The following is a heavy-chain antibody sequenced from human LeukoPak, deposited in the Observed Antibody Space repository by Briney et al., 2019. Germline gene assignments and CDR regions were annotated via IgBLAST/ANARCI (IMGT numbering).Heavy chain of an antibody. CDR1: GFTFSSYA. CDR2: IGGSGGST. CDR3: AKPPGIQLWSRVVDY. Sequence: GGSLRLSCAASGFTFSSYAMSWVRQAPGKGLEWVSAIGGSGGSTYYADSVKGRFTISRDNSKNTLYLQMNSLRAEDTAVYYCAKPPGIQLWSRVVDYWGQGTLVTVSS. V-gene: IGHV3-23*01. D-gene: IGHD5-18*01. J-gene: IGHJ4*02.